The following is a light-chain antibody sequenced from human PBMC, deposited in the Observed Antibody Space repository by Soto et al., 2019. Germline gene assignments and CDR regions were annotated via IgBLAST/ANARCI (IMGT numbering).Light chain of an antibody. V-gene: IGKV3-20*01. Sequence: EIVLTQSPGTLSSSPGERATLSCRASQSVSSNHLAWYQQKPGQATRLLIYGPSSRATAIPDRFSGSGSGTDFSLSCSSLEPEDFSGYFCHLYGGSPPHTFGQGTKGEIK. CDR3: HLYGGSPPHT. CDR2: GPS. J-gene: IGKJ2*01. CDR1: QSVSSNH.